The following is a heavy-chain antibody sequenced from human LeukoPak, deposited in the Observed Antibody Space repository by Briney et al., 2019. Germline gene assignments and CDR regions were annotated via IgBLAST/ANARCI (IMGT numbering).Heavy chain of an antibody. CDR3: ARVRHFSRVLRYFDRPSYFDY. Sequence: SETLSLTCAVYGGSFSGYYWSWIRQPPGKGLEWIGEINHSGSTNYNPSLKSRVTISVDTSKNQFSLKLSSVTAADTAVYYCARVRHFSRVLRYFDRPSYFDYWGQGTLVTVSS. CDR2: INHSGST. D-gene: IGHD3-9*01. CDR1: GGSFSGYY. J-gene: IGHJ4*02. V-gene: IGHV4-34*01.